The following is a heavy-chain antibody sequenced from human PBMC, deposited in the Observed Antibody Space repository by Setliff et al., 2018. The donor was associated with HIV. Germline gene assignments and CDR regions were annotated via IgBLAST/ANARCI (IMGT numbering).Heavy chain of an antibody. CDR2: MNPNSGNT. D-gene: IGHD3-22*01. V-gene: IGHV1-8*02. Sequence: GASVTVSCKASGYTFTSYDINWVRQATGQGLEWMGWMNPNSGNTGYAQKFQGRVTMTRNTSISTAYMELSSLRSEDTAVYYCARGPNYYDSSGYYYRDAFDIWGQGTMVTVSS. J-gene: IGHJ3*02. CDR1: GYTFTSYD. CDR3: ARGPNYYDSSGYYYRDAFDI.